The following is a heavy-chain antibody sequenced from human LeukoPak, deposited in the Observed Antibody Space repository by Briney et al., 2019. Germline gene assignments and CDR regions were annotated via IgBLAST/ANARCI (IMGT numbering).Heavy chain of an antibody. CDR1: GFTVSSNY. CDR3: ARGWGRGSSSLTNFDY. J-gene: IGHJ4*02. D-gene: IGHD6-6*01. V-gene: IGHV3-66*01. Sequence: GGSLRLSCAASGFTVSSNYMSWVRQAPGKGLEWVSVIYSGGSTYYADPVKGRFTISRDNSKNTLYLQMNSLRAEDTAVYYCARGWGRGSSSLTNFDYWGQGTLVTVSS. CDR2: IYSGGST.